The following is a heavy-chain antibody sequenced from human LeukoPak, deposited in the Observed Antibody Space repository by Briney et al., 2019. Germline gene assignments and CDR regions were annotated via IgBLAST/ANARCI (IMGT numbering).Heavy chain of an antibody. D-gene: IGHD3-3*01. CDR2: INPNSGGT. CDR1: GYAFTGHY. J-gene: IGHJ5*02. CDR3: ARSYDFWSGPPFDP. Sequence: ASVKVSCKASGYAFTGHYMHWVRQAPGQGLEWMGWINPNSGGTKYAQKFQGRVTLTRDTSISTAYMELSRLRCDDTAVYYCARSYDFWSGPPFDPWGQGTLVTVSS. V-gene: IGHV1-2*02.